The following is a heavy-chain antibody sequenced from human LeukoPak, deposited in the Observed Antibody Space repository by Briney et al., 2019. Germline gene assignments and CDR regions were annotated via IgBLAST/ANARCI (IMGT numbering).Heavy chain of an antibody. J-gene: IGHJ4*02. D-gene: IGHD6-13*01. CDR2: INTNTENP. V-gene: IGHV7-4-1*02. CDR1: GGTFSSYA. Sequence: ASVKVSCKASGGTFSSYAISWVRQAPGQGLEWMGWINTNTENPTYAQGFTGRFVFSLDTSVSTAYLQISSLKAEDTAVYYCARNGDGSSWYSYYFDYWGQGTLVTVSS. CDR3: ARNGDGSSWYSYYFDY.